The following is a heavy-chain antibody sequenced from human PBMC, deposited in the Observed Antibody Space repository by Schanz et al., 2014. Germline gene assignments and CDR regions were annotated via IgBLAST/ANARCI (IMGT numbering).Heavy chain of an antibody. J-gene: IGHJ4*02. V-gene: IGHV3-15*01. CDR2: IKSKTDGGTT. Sequence: EVQLLESGGGLVQPGGSLRLSCAASGFTFSDACMTWVRQAPGKGLEWVGRIKSKTDGGTTDYAAPVKGRFTISRDDSKNTLFLQMNSLKTEDTAVYYCTTYCDGGCAIDNWGQGALVTVSS. CDR1: GFTFSDAC. CDR3: TTYCDGGCAIDN. D-gene: IGHD6-19*01.